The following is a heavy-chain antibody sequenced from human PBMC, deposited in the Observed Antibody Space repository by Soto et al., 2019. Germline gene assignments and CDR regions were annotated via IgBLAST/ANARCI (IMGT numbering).Heavy chain of an antibody. Sequence: QVQLVQSGAEVKKPGSSVKVSCKASGGTFSSYAISWVRQAPGQGIEWMGGIIPIFGTANYAQKFQGRVTITADESTSTAYMELSSLRSEDTAVYYCARGYCSSTSCHKYGMDVWGQGTTVTVSS. D-gene: IGHD2-2*01. V-gene: IGHV1-69*01. J-gene: IGHJ6*02. CDR2: IIPIFGTA. CDR1: GGTFSSYA. CDR3: ARGYCSSTSCHKYGMDV.